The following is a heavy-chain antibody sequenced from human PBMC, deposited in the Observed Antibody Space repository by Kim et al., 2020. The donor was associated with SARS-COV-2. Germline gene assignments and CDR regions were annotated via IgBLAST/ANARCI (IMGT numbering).Heavy chain of an antibody. J-gene: IGHJ6*02. CDR3: ASRRFIYGMDV. CDR1: GGSISSGGYY. Sequence: SETLSLTCTVSGGSISSGGYYWTWIRQHPGKGLEWIGYIYHSGSTYYNPSLESRVTISVDTSKNQFSLQLSSVTAADTAVYYCASRRFIYGMDVGGQGTTVTVSS. CDR2: IYHSGST. V-gene: IGHV4-31*03.